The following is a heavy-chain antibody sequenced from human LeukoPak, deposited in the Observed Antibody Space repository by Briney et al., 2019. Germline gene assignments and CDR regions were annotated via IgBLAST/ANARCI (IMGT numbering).Heavy chain of an antibody. CDR2: INHSGST. CDR3: ARVLGAYFDY. Sequence: PSETLSLTCAVYGGSFSGYYWSWIRQPPGKGLEWIGEINHSGSTNYNPSLKSRVTISVDTSKNQFSLKLNSVTAADTAVYSCARVLGAYFDYWGQGTLVTVSS. J-gene: IGHJ4*02. D-gene: IGHD7-27*01. CDR1: GGSFSGYY. V-gene: IGHV4-34*01.